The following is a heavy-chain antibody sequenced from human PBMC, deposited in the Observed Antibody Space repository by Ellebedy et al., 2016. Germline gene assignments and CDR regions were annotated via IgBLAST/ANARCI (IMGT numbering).Heavy chain of an antibody. D-gene: IGHD6-19*01. CDR2: IYWDDDK. CDR1: GFSLTSNEVG. V-gene: IGHV2-5*02. Sequence: SGPTLVKPTQTLTVTCTFSGFSLTSNEVGVGWIRQPPGKALEWLAFIYWDDDKRYSPSLKSRLTITKDASKNQVVLTMTNMDPVDTATYFCAHRREVPGTRTYFFDYWGQGMLVTVSS. J-gene: IGHJ4*02. CDR3: AHRREVPGTRTYFFDY.